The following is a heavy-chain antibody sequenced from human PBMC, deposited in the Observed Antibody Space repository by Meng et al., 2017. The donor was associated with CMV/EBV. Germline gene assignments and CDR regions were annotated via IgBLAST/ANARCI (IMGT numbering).Heavy chain of an antibody. D-gene: IGHD2-15*01. Sequence: GGSLRLSCTASGFTFGDYAMSWVRQAPGKGLEWVGCIRSKAYGGTTEYAASVKGRFTISRDDSKSIAYLQMNSLKTEDTAVYYCTRDLPSLRYCSGGSCYSYDYWGQGTLVTVSS. CDR2: IRSKAYGGTT. V-gene: IGHV3-49*04. CDR3: TRDLPSLRYCSGGSCYSYDY. J-gene: IGHJ4*02. CDR1: GFTFGDYA.